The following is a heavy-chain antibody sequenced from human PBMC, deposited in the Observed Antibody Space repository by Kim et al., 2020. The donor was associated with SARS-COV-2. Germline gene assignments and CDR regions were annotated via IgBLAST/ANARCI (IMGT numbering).Heavy chain of an antibody. J-gene: IGHJ4*02. D-gene: IGHD3-10*01. V-gene: IGHV3-7*03. CDR2: INQNGSEK. CDR3: ARIIWFGASYFDS. Sequence: GGSLRLSCAASGFIFSDYWMSWVRQAPGKGLEWVANINQNGSEKNYVDSVKGRFTISGDNVKKSLYLQMNTLRAEDTAIYYCARIIWFGASYFDSWGQGT. CDR1: GFIFSDYW.